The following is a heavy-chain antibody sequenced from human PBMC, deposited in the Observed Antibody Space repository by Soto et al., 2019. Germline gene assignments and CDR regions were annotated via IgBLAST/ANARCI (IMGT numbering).Heavy chain of an antibody. CDR1: GFTFSSYS. CDR3: ARAYWESSGSCDF. V-gene: IGHV3-48*02. J-gene: IGHJ4*02. CDR2: ISSSSSTI. Sequence: EVQLVESGGGLVQPGGSLRLSCAASGFTFSSYSMNWVRQAPGKGLEWVSYISSSSSTIYYAGSVKGRFTISRDNAKKALYLPMNSLRDEDRPVYYCARAYWESSGSCDFWCRGTLVTVCS. D-gene: IGHD6-13*01.